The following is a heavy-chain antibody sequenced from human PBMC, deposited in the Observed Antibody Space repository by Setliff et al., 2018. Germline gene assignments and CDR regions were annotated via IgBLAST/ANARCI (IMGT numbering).Heavy chain of an antibody. V-gene: IGHV1-46*01. CDR3: ATWLVAYFAPDY. Sequence: ASVKVSCKASGYTFTRYYMYWVRQAPGQGLEWMGIINVSGGSTTYAQKFQGRVTMTRDTSTSTIYMELASLISEDTAVYYCATWLVAYFAPDYWGQGTLVTVSS. CDR1: GYTFTRYY. D-gene: IGHD6-19*01. CDR2: INVSGGST. J-gene: IGHJ4*02.